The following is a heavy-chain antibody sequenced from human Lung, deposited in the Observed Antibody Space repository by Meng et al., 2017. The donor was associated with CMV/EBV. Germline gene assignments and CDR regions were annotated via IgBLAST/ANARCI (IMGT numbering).Heavy chain of an antibody. CDR2: IKHDGSET. CDR3: ATGSGDYGD. Sequence: ESXKISCAASGFTFNSYWMSWVRQAPGEGLEWVGNIKHDGSETHYLDSVKGRFTISRDNAKKSMYLQMNSLRVDDTAVYFCATGSGDYGDWGQGTLVTVSS. D-gene: IGHD3-10*01. J-gene: IGHJ4*02. V-gene: IGHV3-7*01. CDR1: GFTFNSYW.